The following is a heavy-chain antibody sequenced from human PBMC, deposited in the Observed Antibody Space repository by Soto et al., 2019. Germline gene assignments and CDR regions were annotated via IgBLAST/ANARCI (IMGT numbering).Heavy chain of an antibody. D-gene: IGHD5-12*01. Sequence: QVQLVQSGAEVKKPGASVKVSCKASGYTFTGYYIHWVPQAPGQGLEWMGWINPNNGDTNYAQKFQGRVSMTRDTSTSTAYMELSSLRFDDTAVYYCARHSGYDYVFDYWGQGTLVTVSS. CDR3: ARHSGYDYVFDY. J-gene: IGHJ4*02. V-gene: IGHV1-2*02. CDR2: INPNNGDT. CDR1: GYTFTGYY.